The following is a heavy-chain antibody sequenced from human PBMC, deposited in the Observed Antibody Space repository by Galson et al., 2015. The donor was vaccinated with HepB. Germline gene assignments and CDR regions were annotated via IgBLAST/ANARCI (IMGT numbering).Heavy chain of an antibody. Sequence: TLSLICAVYGGSFSGYYWTWIRQPPGKGLEWIGEINYSGTTNYNPSLKSRVTISVDTSKNQVSLKVNSVTAADTAVYHCARGGGNCGSATCHPFDYWGQGTLVTVSS. D-gene: IGHD2-2*01. CDR3: ARGGGNCGSATCHPFDY. V-gene: IGHV4-34*01. CDR2: INYSGTT. CDR1: GGSFSGYY. J-gene: IGHJ4*02.